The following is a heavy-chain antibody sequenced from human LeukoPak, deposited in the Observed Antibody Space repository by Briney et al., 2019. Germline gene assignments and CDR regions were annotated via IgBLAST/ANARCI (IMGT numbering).Heavy chain of an antibody. CDR3: TTRSGDFWSGFVN. V-gene: IGHV1-24*01. Sequence: ASVKVSCKFSVNSLSELSIQWVRQAPGKGLECLGGFDPEEAKMVYAQNFQGRVTMTEDTSTQTAYVELSDLTSDDTAVYYCTTRSGDFWSGFVNWGKGTLVTVSS. CDR1: VNSLSELS. D-gene: IGHD3-3*01. CDR2: FDPEEAKM. J-gene: IGHJ4*02.